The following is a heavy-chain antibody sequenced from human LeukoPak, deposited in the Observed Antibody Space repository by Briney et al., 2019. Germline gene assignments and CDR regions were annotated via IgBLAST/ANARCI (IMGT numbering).Heavy chain of an antibody. V-gene: IGHV4-59*08. CDR3: ARQSDYYGMDV. CDR2: IYYSGST. CDR1: GGSISSYY. J-gene: IGHJ6*02. Sequence: PSETLSLTCTVSGGSISSYYWSWIRQPPGKGLEWIGYIYYSGSTNYNPSLKSRVTISVDTSKNQFSLKLSSVTAADTAVYYCARQSDYYGMDVWGQETTVTVSS.